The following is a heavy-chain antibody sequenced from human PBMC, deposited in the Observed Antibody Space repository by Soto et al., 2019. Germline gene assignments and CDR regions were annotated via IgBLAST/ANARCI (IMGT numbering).Heavy chain of an antibody. D-gene: IGHD5-18*01. CDR3: AKDILVDTAMKNDYGDPNDY. V-gene: IGHV3-23*01. CDR2: ISGSGGST. CDR1: GFTFSSYA. Sequence: GGSLRLSCAASGFTFSSYAMSWVRQAPGKGLEWVSAISGSGGSTYYADSVKGRFTISRDNSKNTLYLQMNSLRAEDTAVYYCAKDILVDTAMKNDYGDPNDYWGQGTLVTVSS. J-gene: IGHJ4*02.